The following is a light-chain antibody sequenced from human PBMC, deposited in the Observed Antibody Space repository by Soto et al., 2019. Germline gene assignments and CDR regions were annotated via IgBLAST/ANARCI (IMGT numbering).Light chain of an antibody. CDR1: NIGSKS. V-gene: IGLV3-21*04. Sequence: SYELTQPASVSVAPGKTARITCGGNNIGSKSMHWYQQKPGQAPVLVIYYDSDRPSGIPERFSGSNSGNTATLTISRVEAGDEADYYCQVWDSSSDHPGVVFGGGTKVTVL. J-gene: IGLJ2*01. CDR3: QVWDSSSDHPGVV. CDR2: YDS.